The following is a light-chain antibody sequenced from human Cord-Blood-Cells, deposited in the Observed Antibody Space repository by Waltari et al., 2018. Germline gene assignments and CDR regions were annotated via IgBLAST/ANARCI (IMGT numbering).Light chain of an antibody. V-gene: IGLV3-1*01. J-gene: IGLJ2*01. CDR3: QAWDSSNVV. Sequence: SYDLTQPPSVTMSPGQTASITCSGDKLGAKYACWYQQKPGQSPVLVIYQDSKRPSGIPERFSGSNSGNTATLTISGTQAMDEADYYCQAWDSSNVVFGGGTKLTVL. CDR2: QDS. CDR1: KLGAKY.